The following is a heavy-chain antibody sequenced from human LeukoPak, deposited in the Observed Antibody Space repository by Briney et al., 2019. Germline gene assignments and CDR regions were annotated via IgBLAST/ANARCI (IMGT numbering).Heavy chain of an antibody. Sequence: ASVKVSCKASGFTLTRHHISWVRQAPGQGLEWMGWIDANAGDTIYAQRFQSRVTMTGDTSTTTVFLELRSLRLDDTAVYYCVREDWGSGTIIDYWGQGTLVTVSS. CDR3: VREDWGSGTIIDY. D-gene: IGHD1-14*01. V-gene: IGHV1-18*01. J-gene: IGHJ4*02. CDR1: GFTLTRHH. CDR2: IDANAGDT.